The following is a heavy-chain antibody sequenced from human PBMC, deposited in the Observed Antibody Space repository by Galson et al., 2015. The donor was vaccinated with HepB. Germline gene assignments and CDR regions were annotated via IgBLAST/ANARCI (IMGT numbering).Heavy chain of an antibody. V-gene: IGHV4-34*01. D-gene: IGHD3-10*01. CDR2: INHSGST. CDR3: ARGREVRALVN. Sequence: SETLSLTCAVYGGSFSGYYWSWIRQPPGKGLEWIGEINHSGSTNYNPSLKSRVTISVDTSKNQFSLKLSSVTAADTAVYYCARGREVRALVNWGQGTLVTVSS. CDR1: GGSFSGYY. J-gene: IGHJ4*02.